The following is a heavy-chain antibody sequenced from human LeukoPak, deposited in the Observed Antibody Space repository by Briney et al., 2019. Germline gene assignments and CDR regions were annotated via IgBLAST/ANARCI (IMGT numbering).Heavy chain of an antibody. V-gene: IGHV3-30*04. J-gene: IGHJ4*02. CDR1: GFSFDDHA. CDR2: IPYDGSNK. Sequence: GGSLRLSCAASGFSFDDHAMHWVRQAPGKGLEWVALIPYDGSNKYYADSVKGRFTVSRDNSKNTLYLQMNSLRAEDTAVYYCVRGAYSSNWLNFDYWGQGALVTVSS. CDR3: VRGAYSSNWLNFDY. D-gene: IGHD6-13*01.